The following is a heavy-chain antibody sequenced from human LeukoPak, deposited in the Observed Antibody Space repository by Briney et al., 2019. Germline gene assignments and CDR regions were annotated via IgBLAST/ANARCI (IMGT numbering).Heavy chain of an antibody. CDR2: IIPILGTA. J-gene: IGHJ3*02. Sequence: SVKVSCKASGGTFSSYAISWVRQAPGQGLEWMGGIIPILGTANYAQKFQGRVTISADRSTSTAYMELRSLRSDDTAVYYCARDDDILTGHKPLDIWGQGTMVTASS. D-gene: IGHD3-9*01. CDR3: ARDDDILTGHKPLDI. V-gene: IGHV1-69*10. CDR1: GGTFSSYA.